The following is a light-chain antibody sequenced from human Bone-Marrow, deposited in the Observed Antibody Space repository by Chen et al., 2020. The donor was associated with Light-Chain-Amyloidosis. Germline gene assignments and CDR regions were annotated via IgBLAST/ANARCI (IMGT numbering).Light chain of an antibody. CDR1: DIETTT. J-gene: IGLJ2*01. CDR2: DDR. Sequence: SYVLTQPPSVSVAPGKTARITCGGDDIETTTVQWYQPRPGQAPLLVGYDDRDRPAGVSEIFSGSNSGNTATLTIRVVKAGDEADYYCQVGDTKNDQHFLIGAGTKLTVL. CDR3: QVGDTKNDQHFL. V-gene: IGLV3-21*03.